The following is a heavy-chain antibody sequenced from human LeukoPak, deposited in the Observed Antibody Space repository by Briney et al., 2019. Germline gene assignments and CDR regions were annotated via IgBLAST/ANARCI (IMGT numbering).Heavy chain of an antibody. V-gene: IGHV4-34*01. J-gene: IGHJ4*02. CDR1: GGSFSGYY. Sequence: SETLSLTCAVYGGSFSGYYWSWIRQPPGKGLEWIGEINHSGSTNYNPSLTSRVTISVDTSKNQFSLKLSSVTAADTAVYYCARGRSLYDYVWGSYRSTRYYFGYWGQGTLVTVSS. D-gene: IGHD3-16*02. CDR3: ARGRSLYDYVWGSYRSTRYYFGY. CDR2: INHSGST.